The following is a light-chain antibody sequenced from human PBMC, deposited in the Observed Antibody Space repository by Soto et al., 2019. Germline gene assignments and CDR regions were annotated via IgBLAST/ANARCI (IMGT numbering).Light chain of an antibody. CDR2: DAS. V-gene: IGKV1-5*01. J-gene: IGKJ5*01. CDR3: QHYYTYAT. CDR1: QKIRNL. Sequence: DIQLTQSPSTLSAAVVDSFTITFRASQKIRNLLAWYQQKPGRAPKPLIFDASTLRTGVPSRFSGSGSGSEFNFTITGLQPDDFAPYFCQHYYTYATFGHGTRLETK.